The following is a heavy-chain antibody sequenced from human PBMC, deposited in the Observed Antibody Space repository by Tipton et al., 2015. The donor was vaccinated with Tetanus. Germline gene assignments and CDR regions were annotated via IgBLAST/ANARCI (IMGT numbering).Heavy chain of an antibody. CDR1: GFTFKHHG. V-gene: IGHV3-33*07. CDR3: ARRSLTNYGLDV. CDR2: IWYDGSNE. D-gene: IGHD1-1*01. J-gene: IGHJ6*02. Sequence: RSLRLSCKGSGFTFKHHGMYWVRQAPGKGLERVALIWYDGSNEDYAHSVRGRFTISRDNSKNTVYLQMNSLRAEDTAVYFCARRSLTNYGLDVWGQGTPVTVS.